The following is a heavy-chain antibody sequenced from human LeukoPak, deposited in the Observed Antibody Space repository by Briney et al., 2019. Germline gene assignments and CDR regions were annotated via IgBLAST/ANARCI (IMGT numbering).Heavy chain of an antibody. Sequence: GGSLRLSCAASGFTFSSYGMHWVRQAPGKGLEWVAFIRYDGSNKYYADSVKGRFTISRDNSKNTLYLQMNSLRAEDTAVYYCAKDRSSSWYTKPGDYWGQGTLVTVSS. CDR2: IRYDGSNK. D-gene: IGHD6-13*01. V-gene: IGHV3-30*02. CDR1: GFTFSSYG. CDR3: AKDRSSSWYTKPGDY. J-gene: IGHJ4*02.